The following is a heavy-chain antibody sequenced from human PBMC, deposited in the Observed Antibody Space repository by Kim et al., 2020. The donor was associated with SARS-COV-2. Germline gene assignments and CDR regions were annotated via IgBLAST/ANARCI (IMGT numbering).Heavy chain of an antibody. D-gene: IGHD3-10*01. CDR2: FDPEDGET. Sequence: ASVKVSCKVSGYTLTELSMHWVRQAPGKGLEWMGGFDPEDGETIYAQKFQGRVTMTEDTSTDTAYMELSSLRSEDTAVYYCATVSGVHDAFDIWGQGTMVTVSS. J-gene: IGHJ3*02. CDR1: GYTLTELS. V-gene: IGHV1-24*01. CDR3: ATVSGVHDAFDI.